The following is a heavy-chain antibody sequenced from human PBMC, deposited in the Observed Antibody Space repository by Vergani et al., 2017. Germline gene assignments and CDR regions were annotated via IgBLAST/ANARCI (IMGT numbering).Heavy chain of an antibody. CDR1: GYSIGSGFY. D-gene: IGHD3-22*01. CDR3: ARSQGYYWYFDL. Sequence: QVRLEESGPGLLKPSETLSLTCSVSGYSIGSGFYWAWIRQSPGEGLQLLTSINIRGKTYHNPSLKSRVSVSLDTTTNRFSLNLTSGTATDTAVYYSARSQGYYWYFDLWGPGSLVTVSS. V-gene: IGHV4-38-2*01. CDR2: INIRGKT. J-gene: IGHJ2*01.